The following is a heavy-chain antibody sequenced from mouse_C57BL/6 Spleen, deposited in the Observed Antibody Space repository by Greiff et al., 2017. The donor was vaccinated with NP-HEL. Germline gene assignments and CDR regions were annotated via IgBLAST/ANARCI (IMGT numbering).Heavy chain of an antibody. CDR2: IYPRSGKT. J-gene: IGHJ1*03. Sequence: VQLQQSGAELARPGASVKLSCKASGYTFKSYGISWVKQRTGQGLEWIGEIYPRSGKTYYNEKFKGKATLTADKSSSTAYMELRSLTSEDSAVYFCARGESPYWYFDVWGTGTTVTVSS. CDR1: GYTFKSYG. CDR3: ARGESPYWYFDV. V-gene: IGHV1-81*01.